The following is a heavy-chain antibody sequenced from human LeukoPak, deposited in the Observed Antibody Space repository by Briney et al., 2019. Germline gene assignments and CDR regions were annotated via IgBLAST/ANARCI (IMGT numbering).Heavy chain of an antibody. J-gene: IGHJ4*02. CDR2: INAGNGNT. CDR1: GYTFTSYA. Sequence: ASVKVSCKASGYTFTSYAMHWVRQAPGQRLEWMGWINAGNGNTKYSQKFQGRVTITRDTSASTAYMELSSLRSEDTAVYYCARDGGGGLSCSDRGVDYWGQGTLVTVSS. V-gene: IGHV1-3*01. D-gene: IGHD3-16*01. CDR3: ARDGGGGLSCSDRGVDY.